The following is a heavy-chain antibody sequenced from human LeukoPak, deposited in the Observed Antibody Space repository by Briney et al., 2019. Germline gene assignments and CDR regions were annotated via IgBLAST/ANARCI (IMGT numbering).Heavy chain of an antibody. J-gene: IGHJ3*02. V-gene: IGHV4-59*08. CDR2: IYYSGST. CDR1: GGSISSYY. CDR3: ARSRAYRDAFYI. Sequence: SETLSLTCTVSGGSISSYYWSWIRQPPGKGLEWIGYIYYSGSTNYNPSLKSRVTISVDTSKNQFSLKLSSVTAADTAVYYCARSRAYRDAFYICGQGTMVTVSS.